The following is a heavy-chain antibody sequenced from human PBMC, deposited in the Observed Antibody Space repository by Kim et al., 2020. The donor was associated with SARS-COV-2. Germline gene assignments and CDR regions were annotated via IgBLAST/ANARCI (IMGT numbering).Heavy chain of an antibody. J-gene: IGHJ4*02. Sequence: VASVRGRFPISRDNSKNTLFLQMNSLRADDTALYYCVRSVVSSVATSWFDYWGQGTLLTVSS. V-gene: IGHV3-30*01. CDR3: VRSVVSSVATSWFDY. D-gene: IGHD5-12*01.